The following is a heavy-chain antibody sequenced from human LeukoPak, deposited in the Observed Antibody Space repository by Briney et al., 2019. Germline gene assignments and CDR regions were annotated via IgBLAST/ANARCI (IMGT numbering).Heavy chain of an antibody. V-gene: IGHV3-7*01. CDR2: IKQDGSEK. Sequence: GGSLRLSCAASGFTFSSYWMSWVRQAPGKGLEWVANIKQDGSEKYYVDSVKGRFTISRDNAKNSLYLQMNSLRAEDTAVYYCARDLWELSDRKGTPKKLYYFDYWGQGTLVTVSS. CDR1: GFTFSSYW. D-gene: IGHD1-26*01. CDR3: ARDLWELSDRKGTPKKLYYFDY. J-gene: IGHJ4*02.